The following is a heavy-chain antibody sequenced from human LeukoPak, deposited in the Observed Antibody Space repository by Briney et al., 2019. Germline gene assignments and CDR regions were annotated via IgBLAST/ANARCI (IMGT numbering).Heavy chain of an antibody. CDR1: GGPIYSYY. Sequence: HPSETLSLTCTVSGGPIYSYYWSWIRQTAGKGLEWIGRLYPGVSTNYNPSLKSRVTMSVDTSKNQFALKLSAVTAADTAVYYCARLKFYDSTGYSPGHYMDVWGKGTTLTVSS. V-gene: IGHV4-4*07. D-gene: IGHD3-22*01. CDR3: ARLKFYDSTGYSPGHYMDV. CDR2: LYPGVST. J-gene: IGHJ6*03.